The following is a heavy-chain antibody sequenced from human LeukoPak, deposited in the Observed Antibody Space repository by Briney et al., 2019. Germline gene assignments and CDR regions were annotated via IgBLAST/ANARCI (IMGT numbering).Heavy chain of an antibody. D-gene: IGHD5-18*01. CDR2: ISNGGSI. J-gene: IGHJ4*02. V-gene: IGHV3-64*01. Sequence: GGSLRLSCAASGFSISSYALHWVRPAPGKGLQYVSGISNGGSIDYANSVKGRFTISRDNSKNTLYLQMGSLRPEDMAVYYCARDFSYGSGFDYWGQGILVTVSS. CDR3: ARDFSYGSGFDY. CDR1: GFSISSYA.